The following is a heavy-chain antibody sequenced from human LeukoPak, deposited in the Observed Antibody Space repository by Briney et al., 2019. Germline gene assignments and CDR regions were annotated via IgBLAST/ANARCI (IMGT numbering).Heavy chain of an antibody. D-gene: IGHD3-16*01. J-gene: IGHJ4*02. CDR1: GFTFSSYS. Sequence: GSLRLSFAASGFTFSSYSMNWVRQAPGKGLEWVSYISSNSSTIYYADSVKGRFTISRDNAKNSLYLQMNSLRAEDTAVYYCARDLLSSKITGGSDYWGQGTLVTVSS. V-gene: IGHV3-48*01. CDR3: ARDLLSSKITGGSDY. CDR2: ISSNSSTI.